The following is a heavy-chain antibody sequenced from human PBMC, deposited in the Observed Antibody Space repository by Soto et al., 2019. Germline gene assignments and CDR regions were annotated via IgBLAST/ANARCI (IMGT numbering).Heavy chain of an antibody. CDR3: ARRKGDYYDSSGYHYYFDY. CDR2: INPNSGGT. D-gene: IGHD3-22*01. V-gene: IGHV1-2*02. J-gene: IGHJ4*02. CDR1: GYTFTSYG. Sequence: ASVKVSCKASGYTFTSYGIGWVRQAPGQGLEWMGWINPNSGGTKSAQKFQGRVTMTRDTSISTAYMELSRLRSDDTAVYYCARRKGDYYDSSGYHYYFDYWGQGTLVTVSS.